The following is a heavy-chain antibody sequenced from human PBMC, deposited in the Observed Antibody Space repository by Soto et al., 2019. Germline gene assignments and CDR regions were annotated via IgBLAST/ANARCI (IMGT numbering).Heavy chain of an antibody. Sequence: HGGSLRLSCAASGFTLSSYAMTWVRQAPGKGLEWVSTISGSGGSTYYPDSVKGRFTISRDISKNTLYLQMNSLRAEDTALYSCAIAARSSGVLDYWGQGTLVTVSS. J-gene: IGHJ4*02. CDR2: ISGSGGST. V-gene: IGHV3-23*01. CDR3: AIAARSSGVLDY. CDR1: GFTLSSYA.